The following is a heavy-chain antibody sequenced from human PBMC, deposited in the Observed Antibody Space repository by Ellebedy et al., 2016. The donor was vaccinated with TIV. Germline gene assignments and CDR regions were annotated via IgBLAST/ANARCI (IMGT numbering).Heavy chain of an antibody. CDR3: ARDRKVGSSNPYYNGMDV. V-gene: IGHV1-46*01. CDR1: GYTFTSYY. J-gene: IGHJ6*02. CDR2: IDTSGGST. D-gene: IGHD1-26*01. Sequence: AASVKVSCKASGYTFTSYYMHWVRQAPGQGLEWMGVIDTSGGSTDYAQKFQGRVTMTRDTSTSTVYMELSSLRSDDTAVYYCARDRKVGSSNPYYNGMDVWGQGTTVTVSS.